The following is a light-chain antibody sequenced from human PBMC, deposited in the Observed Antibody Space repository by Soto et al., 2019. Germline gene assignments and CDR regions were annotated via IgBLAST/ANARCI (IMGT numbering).Light chain of an antibody. J-gene: IGKJ5*01. CDR3: QQYDTSQIT. CDR2: GAS. CDR1: QSVSSSF. Sequence: EIVLTQSPGTLSLSPGERATLSCRASQSVSSSFLAWYQQRPGQAPRLLIYGASNRATGIPDRFSGSGSGTDFTLTIRRLEPEDFAVYYCQQYDTSQITFGQGTRLEIK. V-gene: IGKV3-20*01.